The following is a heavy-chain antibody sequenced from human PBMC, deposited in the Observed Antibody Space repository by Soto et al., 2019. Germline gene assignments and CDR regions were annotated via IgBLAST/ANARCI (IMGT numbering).Heavy chain of an antibody. V-gene: IGHV3-53*04. CDR1: GFTVSSNY. CDR2: IYSGGST. CDR3: ARLVGGYCSSTSCYGFYFDY. J-gene: IGHJ4*02. D-gene: IGHD2-2*01. Sequence: GGSLRLSCAASGFTVSSNYMSWVRQAPGKGLEWVSVIYSGGSTYYADSVKGRFTISRHNSKNTLYLQMNSLGAEDTAVYYCARLVGGYCSSTSCYGFYFDYWGQGTLVTVSS.